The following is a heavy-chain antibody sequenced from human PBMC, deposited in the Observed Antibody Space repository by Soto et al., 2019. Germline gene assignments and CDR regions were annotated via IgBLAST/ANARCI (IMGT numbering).Heavy chain of an antibody. CDR1: GYTFTGYY. Sequence: QVQLVQSGAEVKEPGSSVKVSCKTSGYTFTGYYIHWVRQAPGQRLEWMGWINPDSGGTNYAQKFRGRVTVTRDTSISTAYMELNSLRSDDTAVYYCARRRIEPAGGYYGLDVWGQGTTVTVSS. V-gene: IGHV1-2*02. J-gene: IGHJ6*02. CDR2: INPDSGGT. CDR3: ARRRIEPAGGYYGLDV. D-gene: IGHD5-18*01.